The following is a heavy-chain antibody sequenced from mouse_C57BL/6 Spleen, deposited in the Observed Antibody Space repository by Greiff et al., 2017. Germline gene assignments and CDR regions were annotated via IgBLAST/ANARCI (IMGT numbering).Heavy chain of an antibody. D-gene: IGHD4-1*01. CDR3: ARSLNWYYFDY. CDR1: GYTFTSYW. J-gene: IGHJ2*01. CDR2: IDPSDSDT. Sequence: QVQLQQPGAELVRPGSSVKLSCKASGYTFTSYWMHWVKQRPIQGLEWIGNIDPSDSDTHYNQKFKDKATLTVDKSSSTAYMQLSSLTSEDSAVYYCARSLNWYYFDYWGQGTTLTVSS. V-gene: IGHV1-52*01.